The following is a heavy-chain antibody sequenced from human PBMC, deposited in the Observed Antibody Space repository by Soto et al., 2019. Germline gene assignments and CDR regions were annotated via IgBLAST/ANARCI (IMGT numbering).Heavy chain of an antibody. D-gene: IGHD1-1*01. CDR1: GCSINSGDHY. V-gene: IGHV4-30-4*01. Sequence: PXETLSLPCPVAGCSINSGDHYWSWVRQSPGKGLGWIGFIYYSGATHYNPSLKSRVTISQDTSKNQFSLTLSSVTAADTAMYYCAACTTIIAGDTFDVWGQGTMVTVS. J-gene: IGHJ3*01. CDR2: IYYSGAT. CDR3: AACTTIIAGDTFDV.